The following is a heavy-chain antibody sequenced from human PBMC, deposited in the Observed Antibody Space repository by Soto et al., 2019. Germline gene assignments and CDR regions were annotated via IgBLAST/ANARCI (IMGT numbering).Heavy chain of an antibody. V-gene: IGHV1-69*02. CDR2: IIPILGIA. J-gene: IGHJ3*02. Sequence: QVQLVQSGAEVKKPGSSVKVSCKASGGTFSSYTISWVRQAPGQGLEWMGRIIPILGIANYAQKFQGRVTITADKSTSRAYMELSSLRSEDTAVYYCARAGPVVSGSGSLRAFDIWGQGTMVTVSS. CDR1: GGTFSSYT. CDR3: ARAGPVVSGSGSLRAFDI. D-gene: IGHD3-10*01.